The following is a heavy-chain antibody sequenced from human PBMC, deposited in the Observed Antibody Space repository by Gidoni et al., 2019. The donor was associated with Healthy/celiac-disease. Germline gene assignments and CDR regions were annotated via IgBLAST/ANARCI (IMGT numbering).Heavy chain of an antibody. J-gene: IGHJ6*02. Sequence: QVQLVVSGGGVVQPGRPLRLSCSASGFTFSSYGMHWVRQAPGKGLEWVAVISYDGSNKYYADSVKGRFTISRDNSKNTLYLQMNSLRAEDTAVYYCAKGGSIAVASYYYGMDVWGQGTTVTVSS. CDR2: ISYDGSNK. CDR1: GFTFSSYG. D-gene: IGHD6-19*01. V-gene: IGHV3-30*18. CDR3: AKGGSIAVASYYYGMDV.